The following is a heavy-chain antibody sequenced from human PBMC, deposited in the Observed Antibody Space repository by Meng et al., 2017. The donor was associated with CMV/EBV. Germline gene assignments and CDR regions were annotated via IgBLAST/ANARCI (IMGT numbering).Heavy chain of an antibody. CDR2: VNSNNDAT. CDR3: VRSSGWSLFDY. J-gene: IGHJ4*02. Sequence: QVQLVQSVAEMKKPWASVKVSCTTSGFTFSDYYIHWLRQAPGQGLEWMGWVNSNNDATNYARKFQGRVSMTRDTSISTAHMELSRLMSDDTAVYYCVRSSGWSLFDYWGQGTLVTVSS. V-gene: IGHV1-2*02. D-gene: IGHD6-19*01. CDR1: GFTFSDYY.